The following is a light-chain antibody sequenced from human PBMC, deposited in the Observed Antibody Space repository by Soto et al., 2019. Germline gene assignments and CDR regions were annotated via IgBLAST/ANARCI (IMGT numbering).Light chain of an antibody. CDR1: QGISSY. V-gene: IGKV1-9*01. CDR2: AAS. CDR3: QQLNSYPRT. Sequence: DIQLTQSPSFLSASVGDRVTITCRASQGISSYLAWYQQKPGKAPKLLIYAASTLQSGVPSRFSGSGSGTEFTLTICSLQPEEFATYYCQQLNSYPRTFGGGTKVEIK. J-gene: IGKJ4*01.